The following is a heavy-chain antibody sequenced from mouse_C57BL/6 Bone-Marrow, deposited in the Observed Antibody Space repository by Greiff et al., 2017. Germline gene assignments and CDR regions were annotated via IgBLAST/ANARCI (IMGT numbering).Heavy chain of an antibody. CDR3: ARLGSNYAMDY. CDR1: GYAFTNYL. Sequence: QVQLQQSGAELVRPGTSVKVSCKASGYAFTNYLIEWVKQRPGQGLEWIGVINPGSGGTNYNEKFKGKATLTADKSSSTAYMQFSSLTSEDSAVYFCARLGSNYAMDYWGQGTSVTVSS. D-gene: IGHD5-1*01. J-gene: IGHJ4*01. V-gene: IGHV1-54*01. CDR2: INPGSGGT.